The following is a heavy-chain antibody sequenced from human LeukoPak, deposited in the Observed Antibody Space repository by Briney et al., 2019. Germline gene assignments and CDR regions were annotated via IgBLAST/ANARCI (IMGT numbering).Heavy chain of an antibody. CDR2: ISYDRSNK. J-gene: IGHJ6*02. Sequence: GGSLRLSCAASGFSFTNYGVHWVRQAPGKGLEWVAVISYDRSNKYYTDSVKGRFTISRDNSKHTLYLQMNSLRAEDTAVYFCAKSYCGGDCYPGYYYGMDVWGQGTTVTVSS. V-gene: IGHV3-30*18. D-gene: IGHD2-21*02. CDR1: GFSFTNYG. CDR3: AKSYCGGDCYPGYYYGMDV.